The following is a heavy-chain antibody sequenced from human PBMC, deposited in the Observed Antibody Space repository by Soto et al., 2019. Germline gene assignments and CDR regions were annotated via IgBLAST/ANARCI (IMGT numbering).Heavy chain of an antibody. J-gene: IGHJ4*02. D-gene: IGHD3-10*01. CDR3: ARDRIAGSGSCDN. CDR1: GFTFNNYG. CDR2: IKTDGSSP. V-gene: IGHV3-74*01. Sequence: PGGSRRLSWLASGFTFNNYGMHWVGQVPGKGLVWVSRIKTDGSSPNYADSVEGRFTISSDNAKNTLYLQMNSLRAEDTAVYYCARDRIAGSGSCDNWGQGTLVTVSS.